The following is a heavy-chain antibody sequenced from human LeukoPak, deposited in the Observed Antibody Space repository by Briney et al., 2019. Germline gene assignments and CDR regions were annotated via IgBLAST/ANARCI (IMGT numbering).Heavy chain of an antibody. J-gene: IGHJ4*02. V-gene: IGHV3-30*04. Sequence: GGSLRLSCAASGFTFSSYAMHWVRQAPGKGLEWVAVISYDGSNKYYADSVKGRFTISRDNSKNTLYLQMNSLRAEDTAVYYCARGVQGYSYGSRFDYWGQGTLVTVSS. CDR3: ARGVQGYSYGSRFDY. CDR2: ISYDGSNK. CDR1: GFTFSSYA. D-gene: IGHD5-18*01.